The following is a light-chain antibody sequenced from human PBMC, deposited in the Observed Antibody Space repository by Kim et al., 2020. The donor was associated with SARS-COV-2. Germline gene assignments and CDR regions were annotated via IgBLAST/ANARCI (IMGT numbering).Light chain of an antibody. CDR2: DVS. V-gene: IGLV2-14*03. Sequence: GQWITFACTGTPSDVGRYNFVAWYQHHPGKAPKLMIYDVSERPSGVSNRFSGSKSGNTASLTISGLQAEDEADYYCSSYTGSSTWVFGGGTQLTVL. J-gene: IGLJ3*02. CDR3: SSYTGSSTWV. CDR1: PSDVGRYNF.